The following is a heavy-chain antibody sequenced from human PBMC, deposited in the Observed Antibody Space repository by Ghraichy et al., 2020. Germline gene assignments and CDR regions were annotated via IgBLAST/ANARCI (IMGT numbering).Heavy chain of an antibody. CDR3: ASAASGRDGGRYD. CDR1: GFTFSSIW. D-gene: IGHD5-24*01. Sequence: GGSLRLSCTASGFTFSSIWMSWVRQAPGKGLEWVAKMDQDGRQRDYLDSVEGRFAISRDNAKNSLYLQMNSLRVEDSAIYYCASAASGRDGGRYDCGQGILVTVSS. V-gene: IGHV3-7*01. J-gene: IGHJ4*01. CDR2: MDQDGRQR.